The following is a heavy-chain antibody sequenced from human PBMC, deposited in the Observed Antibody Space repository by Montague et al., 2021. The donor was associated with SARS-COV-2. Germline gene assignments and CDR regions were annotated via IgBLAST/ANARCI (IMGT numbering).Heavy chain of an antibody. J-gene: IGHJ4*01. V-gene: IGHV4-59*13. Sequence: SETLSLTCTVSGGSISSYYWSWIRQPPGKGLEWIGYIYYSGSTNYNPSLKSRVTISVDTSKNQFSLKLSSVTAADTAVYYCAWVSHYYDSSGHVDYWGHGTLVTDSS. CDR2: IYYSGST. CDR1: GGSISSYY. D-gene: IGHD3-22*01. CDR3: AWVSHYYDSSGHVDY.